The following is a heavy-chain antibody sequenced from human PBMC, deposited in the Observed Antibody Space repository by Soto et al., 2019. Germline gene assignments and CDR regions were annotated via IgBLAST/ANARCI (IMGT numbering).Heavy chain of an antibody. CDR2: IYHSGST. V-gene: IGHV4-30-2*01. D-gene: IGHD3-10*01. J-gene: IGHJ4*02. Sequence: QLQLQESGSGLVKPSQTLSLTCAVSGGSISSGGYSWSWIRQPPGKGLEWIGYIYHSGSTYYNPALKRRVTISVDRSKNQFSLKLSSVTAADTAVYYCARGGDYYGSGIDYWGQGTLVTVSS. CDR3: ARGGDYYGSGIDY. CDR1: GGSISSGGYS.